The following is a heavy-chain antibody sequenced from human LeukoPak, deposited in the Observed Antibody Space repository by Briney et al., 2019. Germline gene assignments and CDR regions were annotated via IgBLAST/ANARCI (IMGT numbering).Heavy chain of an antibody. Sequence: SETLSLTCTVSGYSISSGYYWGWIRQPPGKGLEWIGSIYHSGSTYYNPSLKSRVTISVDTSKNQFSLKLSSVTAADTAVYYCARVSSPGFAISLDYXXQGTLVTVSS. V-gene: IGHV4-38-2*02. CDR1: GYSISSGYY. CDR3: ARVSSPGFAISLDY. CDR2: IYHSGST. J-gene: IGHJ4*02. D-gene: IGHD3-10*01.